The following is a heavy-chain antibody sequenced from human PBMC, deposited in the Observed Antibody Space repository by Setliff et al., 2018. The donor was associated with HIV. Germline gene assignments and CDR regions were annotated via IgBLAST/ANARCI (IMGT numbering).Heavy chain of an antibody. J-gene: IGHJ6*02. Sequence: PGESLKISCQGSGYTFTNYWIGWVRQVSGRGLEWMGIIHPGDSNTRYSPSFQGQVTISADKSISTAYLQWSSLKASDTAMYYCARHGYCSGTSCSEYYYYYGMDVWGQGTTVTVSS. CDR3: ARHGYCSGTSCSEYYYYYGMDV. CDR2: IHPGDSNT. D-gene: IGHD2-2*03. V-gene: IGHV5-51*01. CDR1: GYTFTNYW.